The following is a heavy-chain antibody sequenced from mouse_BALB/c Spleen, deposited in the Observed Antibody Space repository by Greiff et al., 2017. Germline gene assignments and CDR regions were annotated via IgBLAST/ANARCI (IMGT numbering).Heavy chain of an antibody. CDR3: AKPQFITTAFYAMDY. V-gene: IGHV1-9*01. J-gene: IGHJ4*01. CDR1: GYTFSSYW. CDR2: ILPGSGST. Sequence: QVQLQQSGAELMKPGASVKISCKATGYTFSSYWIEWVKQRPGHGLEWIGEILPGSGSTNYNEKFKGKATFTADTSSNTAYMQLSSLTSEDSAVYYCAKPQFITTAFYAMDYWGQGTSVTVSS. D-gene: IGHD1-2*01.